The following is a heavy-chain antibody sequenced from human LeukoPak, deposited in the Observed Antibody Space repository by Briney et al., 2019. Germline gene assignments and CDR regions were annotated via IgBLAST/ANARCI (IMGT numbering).Heavy chain of an antibody. V-gene: IGHV4-31*03. Sequence: SETLSLTCTVSGGSISSGGYYWSWLRQHPGPGLEWIGYIYYSGSTYYNPSRKSRVTISVDTSKNQFYLKLSSVTAADTAVYYCARSGQQLAIYWGQGTLVTVSS. CDR1: GGSISSGGYY. CDR2: IYYSGST. CDR3: ARSGQQLAIY. J-gene: IGHJ4*02. D-gene: IGHD6-13*01.